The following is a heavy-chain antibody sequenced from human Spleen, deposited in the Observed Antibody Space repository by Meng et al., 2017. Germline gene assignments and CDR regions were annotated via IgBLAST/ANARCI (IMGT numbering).Heavy chain of an antibody. Sequence: GGSLRLSCKGSGYSFTSYWIGWVRQTPGKGLEWMGIIHPGDADTRYSPSFQGQVTISADKSISTAHLQWTSLKASDTAMYFCARLGHCGSTSCYWNYYYGMDVWGQGTTVTVSS. CDR1: GYSFTSYW. D-gene: IGHD2-2*01. J-gene: IGHJ6*02. CDR2: IHPGDADT. CDR3: ARLGHCGSTSCYWNYYYGMDV. V-gene: IGHV5-51*01.